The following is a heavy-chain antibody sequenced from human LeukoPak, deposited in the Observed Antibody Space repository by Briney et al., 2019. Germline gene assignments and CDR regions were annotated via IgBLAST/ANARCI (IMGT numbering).Heavy chain of an antibody. Sequence: GGSLRLSCAASGFTFNTYAMSWVRQAPGKGLMWVSRIKSDGSETSYADSVKGRFTISRDNARNTLYLQMNSLRPEDTAIYYCASDRVFYGLGVWGQGTTVTVSS. V-gene: IGHV3-74*01. CDR3: ASDRVFYGLGV. J-gene: IGHJ6*02. CDR1: GFTFNTYA. CDR2: IKSDGSET.